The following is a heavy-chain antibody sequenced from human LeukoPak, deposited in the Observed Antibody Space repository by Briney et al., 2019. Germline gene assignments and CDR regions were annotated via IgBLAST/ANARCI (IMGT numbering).Heavy chain of an antibody. CDR3: VRGGYYDILTGYLNY. CDR2: INPNSGGT. V-gene: IGHV1-2*02. Sequence: ASVKVSCKASGYTFTGYYMHCVRQAPGQGLEWMGWINPNSGGTNYAQKFQGRVTMTRETSISTAYMELSRLRSDDTAVYYCVRGGYYDILTGYLNYWGQGTLVTVSS. D-gene: IGHD3-9*01. CDR1: GYTFTGYY. J-gene: IGHJ4*02.